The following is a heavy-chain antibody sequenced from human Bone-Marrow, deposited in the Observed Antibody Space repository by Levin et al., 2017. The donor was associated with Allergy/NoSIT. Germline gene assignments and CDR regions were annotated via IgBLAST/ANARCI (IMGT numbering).Heavy chain of an antibody. CDR1: GFIFDDSV. CDR2: ISWNSGSI. J-gene: IGHJ4*02. CDR3: VKDVDSSGYEGFDY. D-gene: IGHD3-22*01. Sequence: LSLTCAASGFIFDDSVMHWVRQAPGKGLEWVSGISWNSGSIGYADSVKGRFTISRDNAHNSLYLQMNSLRVEDTALYYCVKDVDSSGYEGFDYWGQGTLVTVSS. V-gene: IGHV3-9*01.